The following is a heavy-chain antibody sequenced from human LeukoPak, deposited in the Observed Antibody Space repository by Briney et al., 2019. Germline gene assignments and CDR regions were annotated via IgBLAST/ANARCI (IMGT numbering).Heavy chain of an antibody. Sequence: GSSVKVSCKASGGTFSSYAISWVRQAPGQGLEWMGRIIPILGIANYAQKFQGRVTITADKSTSTAYMELSSLRSEDTAVYYCVRDNVDTAMVIPSGYWGQGTLVTVSS. D-gene: IGHD5-18*01. CDR2: IIPILGIA. V-gene: IGHV1-69*04. J-gene: IGHJ4*02. CDR3: VRDNVDTAMVIPSGY. CDR1: GGTFSSYA.